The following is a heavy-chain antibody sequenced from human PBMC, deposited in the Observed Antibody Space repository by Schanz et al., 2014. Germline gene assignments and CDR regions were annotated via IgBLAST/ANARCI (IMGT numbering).Heavy chain of an antibody. Sequence: EVQLVESGGGLVQPGGSLRLSCTASGFTFSDSWLSWVRQAPGKGPEWVSYIRSSSTPIYYADSVKGRFTISRDNAKNTLYLQMNTLRAEDTAVYYCLAPDYGMDVWGQGTTVTVSS. CDR2: IRSSSTPI. CDR1: GFTFSDSW. CDR3: LAPDYGMDV. J-gene: IGHJ6*02. V-gene: IGHV3-48*04.